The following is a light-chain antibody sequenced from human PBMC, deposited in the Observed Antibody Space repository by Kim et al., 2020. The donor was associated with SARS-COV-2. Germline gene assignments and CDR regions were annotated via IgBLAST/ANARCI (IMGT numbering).Light chain of an antibody. CDR2: DVS. V-gene: IGLV2-14*03. CDR3: SSYTSSDTLA. Sequence: GQLVTISCTGTSRDVGGYNYVSWYQQHPGKAPQLMIYDVSYRPSGISNRFSGSKSGNTASLTISGLQAEDEADYYCSSYTSSDTLAFGGGTQLTVL. CDR1: SRDVGGYNY. J-gene: IGLJ3*02.